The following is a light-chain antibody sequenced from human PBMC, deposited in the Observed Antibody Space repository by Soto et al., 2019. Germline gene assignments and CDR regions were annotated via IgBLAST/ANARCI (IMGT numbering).Light chain of an antibody. V-gene: IGLV2-14*01. CDR2: EVS. CDR1: SSDIGNYNY. J-gene: IGLJ1*01. Sequence: QSALTQPASVSGSPGQSITISCTGTSSDIGNYNYVSWYQQHPGKAPRLIVYEVSNRPSGVSGRFSGSKSGNTASLTISGLQADDEADYYCSSYTTSTPPYIFGAGTKLTVL. CDR3: SSYTTSTPPYI.